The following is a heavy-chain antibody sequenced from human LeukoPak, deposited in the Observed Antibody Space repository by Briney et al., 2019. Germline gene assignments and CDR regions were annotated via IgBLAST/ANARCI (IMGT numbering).Heavy chain of an antibody. D-gene: IGHD3-22*01. Sequence: AGGSLRLSCTTSGFTFSNYAMTWVRQAPGKGLEWVSGISGNGGSTYYADSVKGRFTISRDYSKNSLHLQMNSLRAEGTAVYYCAKTSGSYFAGFDCWGQGTLVTVSS. CDR3: AKTSGSYFAGFDC. J-gene: IGHJ4*02. V-gene: IGHV3-23*01. CDR2: ISGNGGST. CDR1: GFTFSNYA.